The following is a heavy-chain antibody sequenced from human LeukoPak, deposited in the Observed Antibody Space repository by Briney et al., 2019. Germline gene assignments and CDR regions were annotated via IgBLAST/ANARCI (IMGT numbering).Heavy chain of an antibody. V-gene: IGHV4-4*08. Sequence: SETLSLTCTVSGDSISSYYWSWIRQPPGKGLEWIGRIYTSGNTNYNPSLKSRVTISVDTSKNQFSLKLSSVTAADTAVYYCARAFWGSGIDYWGQGTLVTVSS. J-gene: IGHJ4*02. D-gene: IGHD3-16*01. CDR2: IYTSGNT. CDR1: GDSISSYY. CDR3: ARAFWGSGIDY.